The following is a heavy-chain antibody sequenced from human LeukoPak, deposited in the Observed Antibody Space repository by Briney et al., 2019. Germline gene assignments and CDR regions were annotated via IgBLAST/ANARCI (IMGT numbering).Heavy chain of an antibody. D-gene: IGHD6-19*01. V-gene: IGHV4-39*01. CDR3: ARQTPQWLVSPSDY. CDR2: IYYSGST. CDR1: GGSISSSSYY. Sequence: SETLSLTCTVSGGSISSSSYYWGWIRQPPGKGLEWIGSIYYSGSTYYNPSLKSRVTISVDTSKNQFSLKLSSVTAADTAVYYCARQTPQWLVSPSDYWGQGTLVTVSS. J-gene: IGHJ4*02.